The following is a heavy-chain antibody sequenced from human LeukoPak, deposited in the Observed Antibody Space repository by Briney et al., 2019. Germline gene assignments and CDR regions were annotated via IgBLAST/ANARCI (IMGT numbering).Heavy chain of an antibody. CDR2: MYSSGST. V-gene: IGHV4-59*01. Sequence: SETLSLTCTVSGGSISSYYWSWIRQPPGKGLEWIGYMYSSGSTNYNPSLKSRVTISVDTSKNQFSLKLSSVTAADTAVYYCATTRTYYYYAMDVWGQGTTVTVSS. J-gene: IGHJ6*02. CDR1: GGSISSYY. CDR3: ATTRTYYYYAMDV.